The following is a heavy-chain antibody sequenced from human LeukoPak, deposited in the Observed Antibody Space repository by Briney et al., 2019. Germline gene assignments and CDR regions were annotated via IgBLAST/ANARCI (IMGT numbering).Heavy chain of an antibody. CDR3: GSNWSDFDY. J-gene: IGHJ4*02. CDR2: IFLGETT. Sequence: SETLSLTCTVSGYSISSGPYWGWIRQPPGKGLEWVASIFLGETTYYNPSPKTRLTISVDTSKNQFSLKLNSVTAADTAVYYCGSNWSDFDYWGQGILVTVSS. V-gene: IGHV4-38-2*02. D-gene: IGHD1-1*01. CDR1: GYSISSGPY.